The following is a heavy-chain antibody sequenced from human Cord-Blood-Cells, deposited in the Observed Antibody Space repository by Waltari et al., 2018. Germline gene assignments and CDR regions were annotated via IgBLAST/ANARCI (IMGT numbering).Heavy chain of an antibody. Sequence: QVQLVQSGAEVKKPGASVRVSCKASGYTFTSYYMHWVRQAPGPGLEWMGIINPSGGSTSYAQKFQGRVTMTRDTSTSTVYMELSSLRSEDTAVYYCARVDFKRAVAGTGDWYFDLWGRGTLVTVSS. D-gene: IGHD6-19*01. J-gene: IGHJ2*01. V-gene: IGHV1-46*01. CDR2: INPSGGST. CDR1: GYTFTSYY. CDR3: ARVDFKRAVAGTGDWYFDL.